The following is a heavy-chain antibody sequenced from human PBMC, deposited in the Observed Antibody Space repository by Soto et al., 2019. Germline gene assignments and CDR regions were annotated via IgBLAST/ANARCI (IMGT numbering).Heavy chain of an antibody. V-gene: IGHV1-69*12. CDR1: GGTFSSYA. D-gene: IGHD5-18*01. CDR3: ASVDTAISYYYYGMDD. Sequence: QVQLVQSGAEVKKPGSSVKVSCKASGGTFSSYAISWVRQAPGQGLEWMGGIIPIFGTANYAQKFQGRVTITADEARSTAYMELSSLRSEDTAVYYCASVDTAISYYYYGMDDWGQGTTVTVCS. CDR2: IIPIFGTA. J-gene: IGHJ6*01.